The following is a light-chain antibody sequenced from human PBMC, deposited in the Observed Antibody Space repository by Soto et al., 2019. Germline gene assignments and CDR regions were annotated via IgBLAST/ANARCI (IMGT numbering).Light chain of an antibody. CDR3: QQYETLPPT. CDR1: QAITNY. J-gene: IGKJ2*01. Sequence: DIQMTQSPSSLSASVGDRVTITCQASQAITNYLNWYQQKPGKAPQLLIYDASNLETGVPSRFSGSRSGTDFTFTISSLQPEDFATYYCQQYETLPPTFGQGTKLDIK. V-gene: IGKV1-33*01. CDR2: DAS.